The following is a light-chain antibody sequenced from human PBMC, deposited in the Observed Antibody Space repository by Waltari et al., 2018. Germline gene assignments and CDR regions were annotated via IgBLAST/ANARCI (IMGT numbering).Light chain of an antibody. CDR1: QSCHNE. CDR3: QQHRRYSS. V-gene: IGKV1-5*01. CDR2: DAS. J-gene: IGKJ4*02. Sequence: DIQMTQSPSTLSASIGARVTITCRASQSCHNELAWYQQKPGKAPKLLISDASNLESGVPSRFSGSGSGTEFTLVISGLQPDDFATYYCQQHRRYSSFGRGTKVEIK.